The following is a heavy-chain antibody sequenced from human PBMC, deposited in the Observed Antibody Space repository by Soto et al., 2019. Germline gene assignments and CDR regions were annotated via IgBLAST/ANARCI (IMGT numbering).Heavy chain of an antibody. CDR1: GGTFSSYA. CDR3: ARYYYDSSGYYRTYYFDF. Sequence: GASVKVSCKASGGTFSSYAISWVRQAPGQGLEWMGGVIPIFGTANYAQKFQGRVTITADESTSTAYMELSSLRSEDTAVYYCARYYYDSSGYYRTYYFDFWGQRTLVTVCS. D-gene: IGHD3-22*01. J-gene: IGHJ4*02. CDR2: VIPIFGTA. V-gene: IGHV1-69*13.